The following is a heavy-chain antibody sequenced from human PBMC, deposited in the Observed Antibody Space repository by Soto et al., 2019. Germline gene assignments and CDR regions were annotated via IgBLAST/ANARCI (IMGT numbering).Heavy chain of an antibody. CDR1: GGSFSDHY. CDR2: VHPSGRS. J-gene: IGHJ4*02. V-gene: IGHV4-34*01. Sequence: PSETLSLTCAVSGGSFSDHYWAWIRQPPGKGMEWIGEVHPSGRSHYNPSFKSRATISLDTSRNQFSLHLRSVTAADTALYFCARAPLIKPAEVKSFVDFWGQGALVTVSS. D-gene: IGHD3-10*01. CDR3: ARAPLIKPAEVKSFVDF.